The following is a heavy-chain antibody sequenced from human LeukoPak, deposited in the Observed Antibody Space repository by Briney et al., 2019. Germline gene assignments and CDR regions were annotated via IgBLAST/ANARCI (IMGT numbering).Heavy chain of an antibody. V-gene: IGHV4-59*01. CDR3: ARAGSGSYYKKPLDY. CDR2: IYYSGST. D-gene: IGHD3-10*01. J-gene: IGHJ4*02. CDR1: GGSISSYY. Sequence: PSETLSLTCPVSGGSISSYYWSWIRQPPGKGLEWIRYIYYSGSTNYNPSLKSRVTISVDTSKNQFSLKLSSVTAADTAVYYCARAGSGSYYKKPLDYWGQGTLVTVSS.